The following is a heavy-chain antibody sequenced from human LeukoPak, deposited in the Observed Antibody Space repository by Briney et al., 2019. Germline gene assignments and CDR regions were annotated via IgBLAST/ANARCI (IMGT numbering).Heavy chain of an antibody. CDR1: GYTFTSYG. CDR2: ISAYNGNT. J-gene: IGHJ6*02. D-gene: IGHD3-10*01. CDR3: AKDEAITMVRGVIKYYYYGMDV. V-gene: IGHV1-18*01. Sequence: ASVKVSCKASGYTFTSYGISWVRQAPGQGLEWMGWISAYNGNTNYAQKLQGRVTTTTDTSTSTAYMELRSLRSDDTAVYYCAKDEAITMVRGVIKYYYYGMDVWGQGTTVTVSS.